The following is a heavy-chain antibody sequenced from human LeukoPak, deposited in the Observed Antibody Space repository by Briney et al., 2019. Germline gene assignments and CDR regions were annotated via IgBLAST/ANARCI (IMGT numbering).Heavy chain of an antibody. CDR3: ARGGSPAAIYYYYYYTDV. CDR1: GFTFSSYW. V-gene: IGHV3-7*01. D-gene: IGHD2-2*01. Sequence: GGSLRLSCAASGFTFSSYWMSWVRQAPGKGLEWVANIKQDGSEKYYVDSVKGRFTISRDNAKNSLYLQMNSLRAEDTAVYYCARGGSPAAIYYYYYYTDVWGEGTTVTVSS. J-gene: IGHJ6*03. CDR2: IKQDGSEK.